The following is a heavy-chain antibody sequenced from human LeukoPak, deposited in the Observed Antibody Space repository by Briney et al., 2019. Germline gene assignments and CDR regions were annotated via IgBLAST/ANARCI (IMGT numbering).Heavy chain of an antibody. CDR3: ARVADSSGYCALDY. Sequence: PSETLSLTCTVSGGSISSYYWSWIRQPAGKGLEWIGRIYTSGSTTYNPSLKSRVTMSVDTSKNQFSLKLSSVTAADTAVYYCARVADSSGYCALDYWGQGTLVTVSS. CDR1: GGSISSYY. V-gene: IGHV4-4*07. D-gene: IGHD3-22*01. CDR2: IYTSGST. J-gene: IGHJ4*02.